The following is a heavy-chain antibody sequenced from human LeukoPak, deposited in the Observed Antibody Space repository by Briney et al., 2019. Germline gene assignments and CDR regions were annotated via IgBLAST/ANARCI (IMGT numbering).Heavy chain of an antibody. Sequence: SETLSLTCTVSGGSISSYYWNWIRQPPGKGLEWIGYIYYSGSTNYNPSLKSRVTISVDTSKNLFSLKLSSVTAADTAVYYCARTKTLVLRFLEWLGYAFDIWGQGTMVTVSS. J-gene: IGHJ3*02. CDR3: ARTKTLVLRFLEWLGYAFDI. V-gene: IGHV4-59*08. CDR2: IYYSGST. CDR1: GGSISSYY. D-gene: IGHD3-3*01.